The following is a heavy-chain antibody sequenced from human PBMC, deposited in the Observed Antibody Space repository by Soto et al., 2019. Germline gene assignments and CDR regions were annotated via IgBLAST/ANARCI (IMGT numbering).Heavy chain of an antibody. V-gene: IGHV5-51*01. J-gene: IGHJ6*02. CDR3: ARLRASTVTIRRYYSGMDV. D-gene: IGHD4-4*01. CDR1: GYSFPSDW. CDR2: IYPADSDT. Sequence: GESLKISCKGSGYSFPSDWIGWVRQMPGKGLEWMGSIYPADSDTRYSPSFQGQVTISADKSIRTAYLQWSSLKASDTAMYYCARLRASTVTIRRYYSGMDVWGQGTTVTVS.